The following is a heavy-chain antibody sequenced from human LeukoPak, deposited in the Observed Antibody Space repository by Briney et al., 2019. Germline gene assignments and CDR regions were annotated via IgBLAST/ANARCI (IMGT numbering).Heavy chain of an antibody. Sequence: SETLSLTCAVYGGSFSGYYWSWIRQPPGEGLEWMGEINLSGSTNYNPSLKSRVTISVDTSKNQFSLKLSSVTAADTAVYYCASGIVVVVAATTNYYYYYGMDVWGQGTTVTVSS. CDR2: INLSGST. J-gene: IGHJ6*02. CDR1: GGSFSGYY. D-gene: IGHD2-15*01. CDR3: ASGIVVVVAATTNYYYYYGMDV. V-gene: IGHV4-34*01.